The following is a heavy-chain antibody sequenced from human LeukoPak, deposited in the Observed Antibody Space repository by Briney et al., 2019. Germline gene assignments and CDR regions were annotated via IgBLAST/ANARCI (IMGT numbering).Heavy chain of an antibody. CDR2: IIPIFGTA. Sequence: GSSVKVSCKASGGTFSSYAISWVRQAPGQGLEWMGGIIPIFGTANYAQKFQGRVTITADESTSTAYMELSSLRSEDTAVYYCAREGGTYYYDSSGYSQFDYWGQGTLVTVSS. CDR3: AREGGTYYYDSSGYSQFDY. V-gene: IGHV1-69*01. D-gene: IGHD3-22*01. J-gene: IGHJ4*02. CDR1: GGTFSSYA.